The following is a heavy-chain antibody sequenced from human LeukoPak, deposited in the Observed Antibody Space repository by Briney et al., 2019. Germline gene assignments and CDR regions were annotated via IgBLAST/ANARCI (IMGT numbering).Heavy chain of an antibody. D-gene: IGHD6-19*01. CDR2: IYHSGST. V-gene: IGHV4-38-2*02. CDR1: GYSISSGYY. CDR3: AREGVSSGWYRPHEFQH. Sequence: PSETLSLTCAVSGYSISSGYYWGWIRQPPGKGLEWIGSIYHSGSTYYNPSLKSRVTISVDTSKNQFSQKLSSVTAADTAVYYCAREGVSSGWYRPHEFQHWGQGTLVTVSS. J-gene: IGHJ1*01.